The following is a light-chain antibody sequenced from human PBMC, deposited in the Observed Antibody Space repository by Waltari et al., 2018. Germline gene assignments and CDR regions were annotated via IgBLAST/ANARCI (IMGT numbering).Light chain of an antibody. V-gene: IGLV2-14*01. J-gene: IGLJ3*02. CDR3: NSYTGSSSWV. CDR1: SSDVGFYNY. CDR2: DVS. Sequence: QSALTQPASVSGSPGQSITISCYGTSSDVGFYNYVSWYQQHPGKAPKPMISDVSQRPSGVSDRFSGSKSGNTASLTISGLQAEDEADYYCNSYTGSSSWVFGGGTKVTV.